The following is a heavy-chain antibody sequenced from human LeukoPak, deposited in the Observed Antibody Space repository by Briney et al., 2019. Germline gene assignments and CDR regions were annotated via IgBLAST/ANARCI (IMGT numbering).Heavy chain of an antibody. J-gene: IGHJ5*02. V-gene: IGHV4-59*01. Sequence: SETLSLTCTVSGGSISSYYWSWIRQPPGKGLEWIGYIYYSGSTNYNPSLKSRVTISVDTSKNQFSLKLSSVTAADTAVYYCARSDILTGWHPPFDPWGQGTLVTVSS. CDR3: ARSDILTGWHPPFDP. D-gene: IGHD3-9*01. CDR1: GGSISSYY. CDR2: IYYSGST.